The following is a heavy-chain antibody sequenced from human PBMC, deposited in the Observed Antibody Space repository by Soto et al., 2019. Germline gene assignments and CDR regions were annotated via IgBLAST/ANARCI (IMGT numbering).Heavy chain of an antibody. CDR2: IYHSGST. Sequence: SETLSLTCAVSGGSISSSNWWSWVRQPPGKGLEWIGEIYHSGSTNYNPSLKSRVTISVDKSKNQFSLKLSSVTAADTAVYYCARRQIPDYGLANFDYWGQGTLVTVSS. CDR1: GGSISSSNW. D-gene: IGHD4-17*01. CDR3: ARRQIPDYGLANFDY. V-gene: IGHV4-4*02. J-gene: IGHJ4*02.